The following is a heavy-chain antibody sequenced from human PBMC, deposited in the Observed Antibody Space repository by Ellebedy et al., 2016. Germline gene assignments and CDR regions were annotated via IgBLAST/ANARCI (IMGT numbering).Heavy chain of an antibody. V-gene: IGHV4-34*01. CDR3: ARLLLRWFDP. CDR2: INHSGST. J-gene: IGHJ5*02. Sequence: SETLSLXXAVYGGSFSGYYWSWIRQSPGKGLEWIGEINHSGSTNYNPSLKSRVTISVDTSKNQFSLKLSSVTAADTAVYYCARLLLRWFDPWGQGTLVTVSS. CDR1: GGSFSGYY. D-gene: IGHD2/OR15-2a*01.